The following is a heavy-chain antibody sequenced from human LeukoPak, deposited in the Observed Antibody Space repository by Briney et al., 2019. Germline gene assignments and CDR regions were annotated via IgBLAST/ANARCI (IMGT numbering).Heavy chain of an antibody. CDR1: GLTVSSNY. V-gene: IGHV3-30*03. Sequence: AGGSLRLSCAASGLTVSSNYMTWVRQAPGKGLEWVAVISYDGSNKYYADSVKGRFTISRDNSKNTLYLQMNSLRAEDTAVYYCARDRGYCSSTSCYPDYWGQGTLVTVSS. CDR3: ARDRGYCSSTSCYPDY. D-gene: IGHD2-2*01. J-gene: IGHJ4*02. CDR2: ISYDGSNK.